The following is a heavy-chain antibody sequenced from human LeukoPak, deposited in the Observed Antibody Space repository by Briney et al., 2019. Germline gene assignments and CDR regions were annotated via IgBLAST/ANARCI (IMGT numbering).Heavy chain of an antibody. Sequence: GGSLRLSCAASGFTFSSYSMNWVRQAPGKGLEWASSISSSSYIYYADSVKGRFTISRDNAKNSLYLQMNSLRAEDTAVYYCAREGPYSSGLNFDYWGQGTLVTVSS. CDR1: GFTFSSYS. J-gene: IGHJ4*02. D-gene: IGHD3-22*01. CDR3: AREGPYSSGLNFDY. CDR2: ISSSSYI. V-gene: IGHV3-21*01.